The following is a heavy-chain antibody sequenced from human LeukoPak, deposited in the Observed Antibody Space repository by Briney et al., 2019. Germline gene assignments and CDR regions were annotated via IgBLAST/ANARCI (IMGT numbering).Heavy chain of an antibody. D-gene: IGHD3-10*01. V-gene: IGHV4-34*01. Sequence: SETLSLTCAVYGGSFSSYYWSWIRQPPGKGLEWIGEINHSGSTNYNPSLKSRVTISVDTSKSQFSLKLSSVTAADTAVYYCARHLDYYGSGSYEYWGQGTLVTVSS. CDR3: ARHLDYYGSGSYEY. J-gene: IGHJ4*02. CDR2: INHSGST. CDR1: GGSFSSYY.